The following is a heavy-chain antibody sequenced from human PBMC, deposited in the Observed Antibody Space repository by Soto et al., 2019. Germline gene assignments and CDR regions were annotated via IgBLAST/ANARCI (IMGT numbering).Heavy chain of an antibody. J-gene: IGHJ6*02. CDR1: GGTFSSYA. D-gene: IGHD5-18*01. V-gene: IGHV1-69*01. Sequence: QVQLVQSGAEVKKPGSSVKVSCKASGGTFSSYAISWVRQAPGQGLEWMGGIIPIFGTANYAQKFQGRVTITADESTSTAYMELSSLRSEDTAVYYCARCGYSHGRDGNYYYYGMDVWGQGTTVTVSS. CDR3: ARCGYSHGRDGNYYYYGMDV. CDR2: IIPIFGTA.